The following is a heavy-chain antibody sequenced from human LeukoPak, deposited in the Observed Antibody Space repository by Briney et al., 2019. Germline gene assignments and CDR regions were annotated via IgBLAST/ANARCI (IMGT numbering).Heavy chain of an antibody. D-gene: IGHD6-13*01. CDR3: ARDHSSSPPD. CDR2: IYSGGST. V-gene: IGHV3-66*02. CDR1: GFTVSSNY. J-gene: IGHJ3*01. Sequence: GGSLRLSCAASGFTVSSNYMSWVREAPGKGLECVSVIYSGGSTYYADSVKGRFTISRDNSKNMLYLQMNGLRAEDTAVYYCARDHSSSPPDWGQGTMVTVPS.